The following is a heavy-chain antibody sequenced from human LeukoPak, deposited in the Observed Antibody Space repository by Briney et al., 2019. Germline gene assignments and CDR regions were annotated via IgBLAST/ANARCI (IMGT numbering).Heavy chain of an antibody. V-gene: IGHV3-48*02. D-gene: IGHD3/OR15-3a*01. J-gene: IGHJ3*02. Sequence: GGSLRLSCAASGFTFTSYSMNWVRQAPGKGLEWVSYISSRSSTISYADSVKGRFTISIDNAKNSLYLQMNSLRDEDTAVYYCARDEDFAFDIWGQGTMVTVSS. CDR2: ISSRSSTI. CDR3: ARDEDFAFDI. CDR1: GFTFTSYS.